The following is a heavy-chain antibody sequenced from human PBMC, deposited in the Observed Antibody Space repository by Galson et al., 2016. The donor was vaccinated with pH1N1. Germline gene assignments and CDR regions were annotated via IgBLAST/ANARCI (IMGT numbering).Heavy chain of an antibody. D-gene: IGHD3-10*01. Sequence: SLRLSCAASGFTFSSYGMHWVRQAPGKGLEWVAVISYDGSKKYYADTVKGRFTISRDNSKNTLYLQMNGLRAEDTAVYYCAKPIYGSGGFDPWGQGTLVTVSS. V-gene: IGHV3-30*18. CDR2: ISYDGSKK. CDR1: GFTFSSYG. J-gene: IGHJ5*02. CDR3: AKPIYGSGGFDP.